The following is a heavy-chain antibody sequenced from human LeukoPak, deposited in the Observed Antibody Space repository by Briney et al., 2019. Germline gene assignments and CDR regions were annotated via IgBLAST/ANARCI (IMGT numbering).Heavy chain of an antibody. Sequence: GGSLRLSCAASGFTVSSNYMSWVRQAPGKGLEWVSVIYSGGSTYYADSVKGRFTISRHNSKNTLYLQMNSLRAEDTAVYYCAKAPEYCSGGSCYGGGYYYGMDVWGQGTTVTVSS. CDR1: GFTVSSNY. CDR3: AKAPEYCSGGSCYGGGYYYGMDV. J-gene: IGHJ6*02. V-gene: IGHV3-53*04. D-gene: IGHD2-15*01. CDR2: IYSGGST.